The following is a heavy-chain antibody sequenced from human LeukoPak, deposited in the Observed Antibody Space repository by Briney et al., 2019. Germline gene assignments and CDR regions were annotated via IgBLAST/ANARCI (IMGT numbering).Heavy chain of an antibody. CDR2: IYYSGST. J-gene: IGHJ5*02. CDR3: ARLKPAANWFDP. V-gene: IGHV4-39*01. CDR1: GGSISSSSYY. D-gene: IGHD2-2*01. Sequence: SETLSLTCTVSGGSISSSSYYWGWIRQPPGKGLEWIGSIYYSGSTYYNPSLKSRVTISVDTSKNQFSLKLSSVTAANTAVYYCARLKPAANWFDPWGQGTLVTVSS.